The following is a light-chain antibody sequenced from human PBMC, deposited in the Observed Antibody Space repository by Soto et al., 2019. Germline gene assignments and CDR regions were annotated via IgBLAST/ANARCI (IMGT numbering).Light chain of an antibody. CDR1: QSVSSNF. Sequence: EVVLTQSPGTLSLSPGERATLSCRASQSVSSNFLAWYQQKPGQAPRLLIYGASNRATGIPDRFSGSGSGTDLTLTISRLEPEVIALYYSRQYRSPAIFGGGTQVDIK. V-gene: IGKV3-20*01. J-gene: IGKJ4*01. CDR2: GAS. CDR3: RQYRSPAI.